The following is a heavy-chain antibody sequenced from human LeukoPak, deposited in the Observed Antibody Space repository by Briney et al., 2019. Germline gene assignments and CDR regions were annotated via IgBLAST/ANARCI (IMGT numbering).Heavy chain of an antibody. V-gene: IGHV3-23*01. Sequence: PGGSLRLSCVAPGFAFSGYTMTSVRLAPARREWLECVTTIVKTDATYSADSVKGRFTISRDNSKNTLYLEMNSLRAEDTAVYYCAKNSPKPAGTYFQHCGQGTLVTVSS. CDR1: GFAFSGYT. D-gene: IGHD6-19*01. CDR3: AKNSPKPAGTYFQH. CDR2: IVKTDAT. J-gene: IGHJ1*01.